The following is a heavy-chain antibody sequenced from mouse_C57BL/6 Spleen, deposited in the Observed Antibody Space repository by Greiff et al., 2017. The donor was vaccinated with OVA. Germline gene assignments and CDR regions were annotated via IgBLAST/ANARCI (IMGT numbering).Heavy chain of an antibody. CDR3: AKTAQAAYAMDD. CDR2: IDPSDSET. V-gene: IGHV1-52*01. J-gene: IGHJ4*01. CDR1: GYTFTSYW. D-gene: IGHD3-2*02. Sequence: QVQLQQPGAELVRPGSSVKLSCKASGYTFTSYWMHWVKQRPIQGLEWIGNIDPSDSETHYNQKFKDKATLTVDKSSSTAYMQLSSLTSEDSAVYDCAKTAQAAYAMDDWGQGTSVTVSS.